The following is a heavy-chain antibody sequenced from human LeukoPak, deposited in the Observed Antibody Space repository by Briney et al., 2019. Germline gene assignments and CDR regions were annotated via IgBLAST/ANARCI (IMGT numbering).Heavy chain of an antibody. CDR1: GFAFSIYT. D-gene: IGHD3-3*01. CDR2: ISGSGGST. J-gene: IGHJ4*02. V-gene: IGHV3-23*01. CDR3: ATTNYDFWSGYYRDY. Sequence: GGSLRLSCSASGFAFSIYTMYWVRQAPGKGLEWVSAISGSGGSTYYADSVKGRFTISRDNSKNTLYLQMNSLRAEDTAVYYCATTNYDFWSGYYRDYWGQGTLVTVSS.